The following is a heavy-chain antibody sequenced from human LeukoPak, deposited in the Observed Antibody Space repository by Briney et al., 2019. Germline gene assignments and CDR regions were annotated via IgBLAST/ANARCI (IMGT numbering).Heavy chain of an antibody. CDR3: ARGYDYCSSTSCPFDY. Sequence: GASVKVSCKASGYTFTSYGISWVRQAPGQGLEWMGWISAYNGNTNYAQKLQGRVTMTTDTSTSTAYMELSSLRSEDTAVYYCARGYDYCSSTSCPFDYWGQGTLVTVSS. CDR2: ISAYNGNT. V-gene: IGHV1-18*01. J-gene: IGHJ4*02. D-gene: IGHD2-2*01. CDR1: GYTFTSYG.